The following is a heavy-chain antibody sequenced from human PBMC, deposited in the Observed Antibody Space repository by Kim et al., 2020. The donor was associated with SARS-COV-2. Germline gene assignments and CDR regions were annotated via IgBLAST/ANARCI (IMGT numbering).Heavy chain of an antibody. CDR1: GFTFSSYA. V-gene: IGHV3-23*01. D-gene: IGHD3-10*01. CDR2: ISGSGGST. J-gene: IGHJ4*02. CDR3: AKGYYGSGSSGYYFDY. Sequence: GGSLRLSCAASGFTFSSYAMSWVRQAPGKGLEWVSAISGSGGSTYYADSVKGRFTISRDNSKNTLYLQMNSLRAEDTAVYYCAKGYYGSGSSGYYFDYWGQGTLVTVSS.